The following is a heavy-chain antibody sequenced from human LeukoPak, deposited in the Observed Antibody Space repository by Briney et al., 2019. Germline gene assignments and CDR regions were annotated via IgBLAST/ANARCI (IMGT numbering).Heavy chain of an antibody. CDR3: ARDRSVAAYYYGMDV. CDR2: ISAYNGNT. V-gene: IGHV1-18*01. D-gene: IGHD6-19*01. CDR1: GYTVTSYG. Sequence: GASVXXXCKASGYTVTSYGXSWVRQXPXXGXEXRGXISAYNGNTNYAQKLQGRVTMTTDTSTSTAYMELRSLRSDDTAVYYCARDRSVAAYYYGMDVWGQGTTVTVSS. J-gene: IGHJ6*02.